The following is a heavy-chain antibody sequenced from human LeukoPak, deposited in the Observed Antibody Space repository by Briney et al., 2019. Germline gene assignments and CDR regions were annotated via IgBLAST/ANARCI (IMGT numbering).Heavy chain of an antibody. J-gene: IGHJ4*02. CDR3: ARRRCSSTSCTEGYYFDY. D-gene: IGHD2-2*01. Sequence: GGSLSLSCAASGFTFDDYGMSWVRHAPGKGLEWVSGINWNGGSTGYADSVKGRFTISRDNAKNSLYLQMNSLRAEDTALYYCARRRCSSTSCTEGYYFDYWGQGTLVTVSS. CDR1: GFTFDDYG. CDR2: INWNGGST. V-gene: IGHV3-20*04.